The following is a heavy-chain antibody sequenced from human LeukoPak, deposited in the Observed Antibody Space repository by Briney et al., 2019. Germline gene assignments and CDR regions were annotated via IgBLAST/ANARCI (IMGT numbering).Heavy chain of an antibody. CDR1: GFTFRSYE. D-gene: IGHD6-19*01. CDR3: AREIAVAGTTGDYDI. CDR2: ISSSGSGI. V-gene: IGHV3-48*03. J-gene: IGHJ3*02. Sequence: GGSLRLSCAASGFTFRSYEMNWVRQAPGKGLEWVSYISSSGSGIHYADSVKGRFTISRDNAKNSLYLQMNSLRAEDTAVYYCAREIAVAGTTGDYDIWRQGTMVTVSS.